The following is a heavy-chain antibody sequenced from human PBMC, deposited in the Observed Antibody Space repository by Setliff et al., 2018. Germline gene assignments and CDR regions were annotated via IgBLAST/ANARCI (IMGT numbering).Heavy chain of an antibody. Sequence: ASVKVSCKASGYTFNSYGITWVRQAPGQGLEWMGWISCYDGNTRYARKIQGRATMTTDTSTTTAYMELRSLTSDDTAVYYCARDKDAPSYYYDEDVFDMWGQGTGVTVSS. J-gene: IGHJ3*02. V-gene: IGHV1-18*01. CDR3: ARDKDAPSYYYDEDVFDM. D-gene: IGHD3-22*01. CDR2: ISCYDGNT. CDR1: GYTFNSYG.